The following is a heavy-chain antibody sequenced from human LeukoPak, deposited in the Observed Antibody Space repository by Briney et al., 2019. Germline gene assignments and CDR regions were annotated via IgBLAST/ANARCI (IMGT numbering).Heavy chain of an antibody. CDR2: INAGNGYT. V-gene: IGHV1-3*01. CDR3: ARERESGSYDSSGPYSFDY. D-gene: IGHD3-22*01. CDR1: GYTFTSYA. Sequence: ASVKVSCKASGYTFTSYAIHWVRQAPGQRLEWMGWINAGNGYTKYSQKFQGRVTITRDTSARTTYMELSSLRSEDTAMYYCARERESGSYDSSGPYSFDYWGQGTLVTVSS. J-gene: IGHJ4*02.